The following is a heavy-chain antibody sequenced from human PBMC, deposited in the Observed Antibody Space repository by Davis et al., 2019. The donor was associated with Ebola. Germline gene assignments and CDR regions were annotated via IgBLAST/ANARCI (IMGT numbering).Heavy chain of an antibody. D-gene: IGHD2-15*01. CDR2: IDVAGDT. CDR3: TRGGGFCSGGRCPEYYFDQ. V-gene: IGHV3-13*01. Sequence: PGGSLRLSCTASGFTFAYHEMHWVRQRAGEGLEWVSSIDVAGDTFYSASVKGRFTISRENVDNSFYLQMNNVRAGDTALYYSTRGGGFCSGGRCPEYYFDQWGHGTPVTVSS. CDR1: GFTFAYHE. J-gene: IGHJ4*01.